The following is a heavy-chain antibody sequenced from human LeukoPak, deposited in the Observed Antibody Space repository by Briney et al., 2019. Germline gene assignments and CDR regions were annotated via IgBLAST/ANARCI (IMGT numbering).Heavy chain of an antibody. CDR3: AKDRFRSGGYFDY. CDR1: GFTFSSYG. D-gene: IGHD3-10*01. CDR2: ISYDGSNK. J-gene: IGHJ4*02. Sequence: GGSLRLSCAASGFTFSSYGMHWVRQAPGKGLEWVAVISYDGSNKYYADSVKGRFTISRDNSKNTLYLQMSSLRAEDTAVYYCAKDRFRSGGYFDYWGQGTLVTVSS. V-gene: IGHV3-30*18.